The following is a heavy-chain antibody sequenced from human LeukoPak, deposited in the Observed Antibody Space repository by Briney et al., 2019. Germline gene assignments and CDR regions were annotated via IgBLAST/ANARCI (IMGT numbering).Heavy chain of an antibody. Sequence: PGGSLRLSCVASGFSFSSYVMNWVRQAPGTGLEWVSAISGNGGSTYYADSVKGRFTISRDNSKNTLSLQVNSLRAEDTAVYYCAREGYYSGIDVWGQGTTVTVSS. CDR3: AREGYYSGIDV. V-gene: IGHV3-23*01. CDR2: ISGNGGST. J-gene: IGHJ6*02. CDR1: GFSFSSYV.